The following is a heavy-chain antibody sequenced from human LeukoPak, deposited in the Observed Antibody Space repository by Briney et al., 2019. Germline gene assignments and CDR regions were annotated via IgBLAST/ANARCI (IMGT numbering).Heavy chain of an antibody. CDR1: GFTVSSNY. CDR2: IYSGGST. D-gene: IGHD4-17*01. Sequence: GGSLRLSCAASGFTVSSNYMSWVRQAPGKGLEWVSVIYSGGSTYYADSVKGRSTISRDNSKNTLYLQMNSLRAEDTAVYYCARDLPHPIDYGDYSYYYYGMDVWGQWTTVTVSS. V-gene: IGHV3-53*01. CDR3: ARDLPHPIDYGDYSYYYYGMDV. J-gene: IGHJ6*02.